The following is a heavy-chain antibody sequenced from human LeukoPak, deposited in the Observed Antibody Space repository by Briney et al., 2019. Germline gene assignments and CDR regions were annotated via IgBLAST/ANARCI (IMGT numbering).Heavy chain of an antibody. Sequence: PGGSLRLSCAASGFTFSSYAMSWVRQAPGKGLEWVSAISGSGGSTYYADSVKGRFTISRDNSKNTLYLQMNSLRAEDTAVYYCAKPAPLNPGIWFGELSGMDVWGQGTTVTVSS. J-gene: IGHJ6*02. CDR2: ISGSGGST. D-gene: IGHD3-10*01. V-gene: IGHV3-23*01. CDR3: AKPAPLNPGIWFGELSGMDV. CDR1: GFTFSSYA.